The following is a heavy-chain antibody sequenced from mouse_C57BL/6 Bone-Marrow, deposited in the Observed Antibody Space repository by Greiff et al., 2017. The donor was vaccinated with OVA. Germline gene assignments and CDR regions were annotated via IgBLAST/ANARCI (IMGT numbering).Heavy chain of an antibody. CDR2: IDPSDSET. Sequence: QVQLQQPGAELVRPGSSVKLSCKASGYTFTSYWMHWVKQRPIQGLEWIGNIDPSDSETHYNQQFKDKATLTVDKSSSTAYMQLSSLTSEDSAVYYCAREGWDDAMDYWGQGTSVTVSS. CDR1: GYTFTSYW. CDR3: AREGWDDAMDY. J-gene: IGHJ4*01. V-gene: IGHV1-52*01. D-gene: IGHD3-3*01.